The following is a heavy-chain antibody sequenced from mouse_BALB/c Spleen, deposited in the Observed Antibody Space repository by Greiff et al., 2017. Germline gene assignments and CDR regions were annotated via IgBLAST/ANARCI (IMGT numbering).Heavy chain of an antibody. J-gene: IGHJ4*01. D-gene: IGHD2-14*01. CDR2: ISSGGGST. CDR3: ARQGVRGAMDY. Sequence: EVKLMESGGGLVKPGGSLKLSCAASGFAFSSYDMSWVRQTPEKRLEWVAYISSGGGSTYYPDTVKGRFTISRDNAKNTLYLQMSSLKSEDTAMYYCARQGVRGAMDYWGQGTSVTVSS. V-gene: IGHV5-12-1*01. CDR1: GFAFSSYD.